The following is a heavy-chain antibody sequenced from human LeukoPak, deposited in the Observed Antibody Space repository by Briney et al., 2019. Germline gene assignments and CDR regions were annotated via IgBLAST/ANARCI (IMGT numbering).Heavy chain of an antibody. D-gene: IGHD4-11*01. CDR2: ISAYNGNT. J-gene: IGHJ4*02. Sequence: AASVKVSCKASGDSFTSYGIRWVRQAPGQGLEWMGWISAYNGNTNYAQKLQGRVTMTTDTSTSTAYMELRSLRSDDTAVYYCARDYTDYSLDYWGQGTLVTVSS. CDR1: GDSFTSYG. V-gene: IGHV1-18*01. CDR3: ARDYTDYSLDY.